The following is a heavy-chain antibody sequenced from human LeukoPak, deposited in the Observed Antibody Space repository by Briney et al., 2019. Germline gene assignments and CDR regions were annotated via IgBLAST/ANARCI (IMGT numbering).Heavy chain of an antibody. CDR1: GFTFSSYG. CDR2: ISYDGSNK. CDR3: AKDQSSRDGYNWGYYYGMDV. V-gene: IGHV3-30*18. J-gene: IGHJ6*02. Sequence: GGSLRLSCAASGFTFSSYGMHWVRQAPGKGLEWVAVISYDGSNKYYADSVKGRFTISRDNSKNTLYLQMNSLRAEDTAVYYCAKDQSSRDGYNWGYYYGMDVWGQGTTVTVSS. D-gene: IGHD5-24*01.